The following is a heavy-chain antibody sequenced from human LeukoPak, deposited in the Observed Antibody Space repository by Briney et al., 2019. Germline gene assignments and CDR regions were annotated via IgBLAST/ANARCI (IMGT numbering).Heavy chain of an antibody. D-gene: IGHD6-25*01. J-gene: IGHJ4*02. V-gene: IGHV4-59*01. CDR1: GGSISSYY. CDR3: ARSGGFGSDY. Sequence: SETLSLTCTVSGGSISSYYWSWIRQPPGKGLEWIGYIYSSGITNYSPSLKSRVTISVDTSKNQFSLKLTSVTAADTAVYFCARSGGFGSDYWGQGTLVTVSS. CDR2: IYSSGIT.